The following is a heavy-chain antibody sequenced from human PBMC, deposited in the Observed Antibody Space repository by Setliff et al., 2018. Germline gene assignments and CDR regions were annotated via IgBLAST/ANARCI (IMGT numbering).Heavy chain of an antibody. V-gene: IGHV4-61*09. D-gene: IGHD6-13*01. CDR2: IYTNGGT. CDR3: ASTIAAAGTAADY. J-gene: IGHJ4*02. Sequence: SETLSLTCTVSGGSIKDEDHYWGWIRQPAGKGLEWIGNIYTNGGTDYSPSLRSRVTISLGTSKNQFSLKLSSVTAADTAVYYCASTIAAAGTAADYWGQGTLVTVSS. CDR1: GGSIKDEDHY.